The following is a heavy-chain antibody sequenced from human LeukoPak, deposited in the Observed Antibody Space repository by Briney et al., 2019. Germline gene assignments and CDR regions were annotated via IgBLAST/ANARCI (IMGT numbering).Heavy chain of an antibody. D-gene: IGHD3-22*01. CDR1: GYTFTSYD. J-gene: IGHJ4*02. CDR3: ARQNYYDSSGYYYRTPADY. Sequence: GASVKVSCKASGYTFTSYDINWVRQATGQGLEWTGWMNPNSGNTGYAQKFQGRVTMTRNTSISTAYMELSSLRSEDTAVYYCARQNYYDSSGYYYRTPADYWGQGTLVTVSS. V-gene: IGHV1-8*01. CDR2: MNPNSGNT.